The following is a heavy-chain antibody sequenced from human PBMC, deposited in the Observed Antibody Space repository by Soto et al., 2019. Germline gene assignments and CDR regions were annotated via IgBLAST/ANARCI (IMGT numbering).Heavy chain of an antibody. CDR3: GRARSSSPGTSMDV. CDR2: ARDKTNGYST. Sequence: DVQVVESGGGLVQPGGSLRLSCTGSGFIFSDHYIDWARQAPGKGLEWIGRARDKTNGYSTAYGASVKGRFFVSRDDLKNSVYPQMNSRLSEDPAGYYWGRARSSSPGTSMDVWGRGTTVIVSS. D-gene: IGHD3-10*01. CDR1: GFIFSDHY. J-gene: IGHJ6*03. V-gene: IGHV3-72*01.